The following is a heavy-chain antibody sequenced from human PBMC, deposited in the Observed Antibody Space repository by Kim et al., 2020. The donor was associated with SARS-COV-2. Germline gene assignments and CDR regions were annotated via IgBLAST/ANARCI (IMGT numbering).Heavy chain of an antibody. CDR1: GGSFSGYY. CDR2: INHSGST. V-gene: IGHV4-34*01. D-gene: IGHD4-17*01. J-gene: IGHJ3*02. CDR3: ARGLGLRFAFDI. Sequence: SETLSLTCAVYGGSFSGYYWSWIRQPPGKGLEWIGEINHSGSTNYNPSLKSRVTISVDTSKNQFSLKLSSVTAADTAVYYCARGLGLRFAFDIWGQGTMVTVSS.